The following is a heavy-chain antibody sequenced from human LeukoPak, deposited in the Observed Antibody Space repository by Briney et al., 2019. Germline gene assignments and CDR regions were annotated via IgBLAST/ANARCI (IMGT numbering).Heavy chain of an antibody. J-gene: IGHJ6*02. CDR2: IHCDDDK. V-gene: IGHV2-70*11. D-gene: IGHD3-22*01. CDR3: ARMPYYYDSSGSDPRYYYYGMDV. Sequence: SGPALVKPTQTPTLTCTFSGFSLSASGMCVSWIRQPPGKALEWLARIHCDDDKYYSPSLKTRLTISKDTSKNQVVLTMTNMDPVDTATYYCARMPYYYDSSGSDPRYYYYGMDVWGQGTTVTVSS. CDR1: GFSLSASGMC.